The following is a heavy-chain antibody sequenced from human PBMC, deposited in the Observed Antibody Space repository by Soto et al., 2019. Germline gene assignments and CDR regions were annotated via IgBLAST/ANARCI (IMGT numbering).Heavy chain of an antibody. J-gene: IGHJ6*02. V-gene: IGHV3-74*01. CDR3: AKGRSYYYYYGVDV. CDR2: INSDGSST. CDR1: GFHFSRYW. Sequence: GRSLRLSCAASGFHFSRYWMHWVRQDRGKGLVWVSRINSDGSSTSYADSVKGRFTISRDNSKSTLYLQMNSLRAEGTALYYCAKGRSYYYYYGVDVWGQGTTGTVSS.